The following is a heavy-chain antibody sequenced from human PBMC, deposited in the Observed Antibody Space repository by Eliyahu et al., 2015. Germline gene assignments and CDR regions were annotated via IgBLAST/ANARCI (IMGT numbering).Heavy chain of an antibody. Sequence: QAPGKGLEWIGNIFYKGNTRYSPSLASRVSMSIDTSTNRFSLNLTSVTAADTAVYYCARRTVYGARSYSLASMGPNWFDPWGQGTLVIVSS. J-gene: IGHJ5*02. V-gene: IGHV4-59*08. D-gene: IGHD3-10*01. CDR2: IFYKGNT. CDR3: ARRTVYGARSYSLASMGPNWFDP.